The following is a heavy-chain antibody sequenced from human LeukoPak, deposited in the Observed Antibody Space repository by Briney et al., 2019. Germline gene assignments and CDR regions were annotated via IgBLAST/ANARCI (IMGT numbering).Heavy chain of an antibody. CDR1: GFTFNSYA. CDR2: ISYDGSNK. D-gene: IGHD1-14*01. V-gene: IGHV3-30-3*01. J-gene: IGHJ2*01. Sequence: PGGSLRLSCAASGFTFNSYAMSWVRQAPGKGLEWVAVISYDGSNKYYADSVKGRFTISRDNSKNTLYLQMNSLRAEDTAVYYCARSEPDYWYFDLWGRGTLVTVSS. CDR3: ARSEPDYWYFDL.